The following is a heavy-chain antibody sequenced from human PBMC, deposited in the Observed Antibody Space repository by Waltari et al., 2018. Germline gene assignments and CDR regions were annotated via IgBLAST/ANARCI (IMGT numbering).Heavy chain of an antibody. CDR1: GFTFSNSW. V-gene: IGHV3-7*01. J-gene: IGHJ4*02. CDR2: IKPDGSES. Sequence: EVQLVESGGGLVQPGGPLRLSCAASGFTFSNSWMDWVRQAPGKGLEWVANIKPDGSESHYVDSVQGRFTVSRDNTQNLLYLQMNTLRVDDTAVYYCSLSLNSWGQGTLVTVSP. CDR3: SLSLNS.